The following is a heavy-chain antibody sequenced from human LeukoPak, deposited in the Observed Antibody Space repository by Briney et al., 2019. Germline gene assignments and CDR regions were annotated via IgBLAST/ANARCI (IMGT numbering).Heavy chain of an antibody. CDR2: ISYDGSNK. CDR1: GIPLRSYC. J-gene: IGHJ4*02. V-gene: IGHV3-30*18. Sequence: WRSLRLSWAASGIPLRSYCLHLGRQAPGKGPEWVGGISYDGSNKYYADSVKGRFTISRDNSKNTLYLQMNSLRAEDTAVYYCAKDDCSSTSCYMGYYFDYWGQGTLVTVSS. CDR3: AKDDCSSTSCYMGYYFDY. D-gene: IGHD2-2*02.